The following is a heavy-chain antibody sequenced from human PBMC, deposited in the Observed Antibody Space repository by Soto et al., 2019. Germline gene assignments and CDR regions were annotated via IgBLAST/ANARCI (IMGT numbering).Heavy chain of an antibody. V-gene: IGHV5-51*01. J-gene: IGHJ6*03. Sequence: GESLKISCKGSGYSFTSYWIGWVRQMPGKGLEWMGIIYPGDSDTRYSPSFQGQVTISADKSISTAYLQWSSLKASDTAMYYYARLARVHCSGGSCPHYYYYYMDVWGKGTTVTVSS. CDR2: IYPGDSDT. D-gene: IGHD2-15*01. CDR1: GYSFTSYW. CDR3: ARLARVHCSGGSCPHYYYYYMDV.